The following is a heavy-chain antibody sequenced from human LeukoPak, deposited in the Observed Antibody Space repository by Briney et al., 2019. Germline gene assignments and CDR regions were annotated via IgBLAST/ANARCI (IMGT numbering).Heavy chain of an antibody. Sequence: GGSLRLSCAASGFTFSSYGMHWVRQAPGKGLEWVAVISYDGSNKYYADSVKGRFTISRDNSKNTLYLQMNSLRAEDTAVYYCAKDRGERSGRLYYFYGMDVWGQGTTVTVSS. J-gene: IGHJ6*02. CDR3: AKDRGERSGRLYYFYGMDV. V-gene: IGHV3-30*18. CDR2: ISYDGSNK. CDR1: GFTFSSYG. D-gene: IGHD6-19*01.